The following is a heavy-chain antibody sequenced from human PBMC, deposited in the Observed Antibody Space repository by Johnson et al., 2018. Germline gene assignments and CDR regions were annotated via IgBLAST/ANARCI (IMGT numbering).Heavy chain of an antibody. V-gene: IGHV3-74*02. CDR2: INSDGRST. D-gene: IGHD3-22*01. Sequence: VQLVQSGGGLVQPGGSXRLSCAASGFTFSRYWMHWVRQAPGKGLVWVSRINSDGRSTSYADSVKGRFTISRDNVKKTLYLQMNSLRAEDTALYYCAKGRITMIVVALGAFDIWGQGTTVTVSS. CDR1: GFTFSRYW. CDR3: AKGRITMIVVALGAFDI. J-gene: IGHJ3*02.